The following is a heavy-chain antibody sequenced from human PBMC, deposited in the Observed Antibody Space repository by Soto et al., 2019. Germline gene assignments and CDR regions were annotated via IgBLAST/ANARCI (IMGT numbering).Heavy chain of an antibody. CDR3: AKDTLRYYDILTGCSIDY. J-gene: IGHJ4*02. Sequence: QVQLVESGGGVVQPGRSLRLSCAASGFTFSSYGMHWVRQAPGKGLEWVAVISYDGSNKYYADSVKGRFTISRDNSKNTLYLQMNSLRAEDTAVYYCAKDTLRYYDILTGCSIDYGGQGTLVTVPS. CDR1: GFTFSSYG. V-gene: IGHV3-30*18. D-gene: IGHD3-9*01. CDR2: ISYDGSNK.